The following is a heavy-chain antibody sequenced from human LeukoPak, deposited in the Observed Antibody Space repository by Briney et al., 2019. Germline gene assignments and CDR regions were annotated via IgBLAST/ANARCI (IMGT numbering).Heavy chain of an antibody. CDR2: IRRRAYGGAA. CDR3: SRNGLVDFDY. J-gene: IGHJ4*02. CDR1: GFAFDDFA. Sequence: GGSLRLSCTTSGFAFDDFAMSWVRQPAGKGLEWVGFIRRRAYGGAAEYAASVKGRFIISRDDSKGIAYLQMNSLKTEDTAVYYCSRNGLVDFDYWGQGSRVTVSS. V-gene: IGHV3-49*04.